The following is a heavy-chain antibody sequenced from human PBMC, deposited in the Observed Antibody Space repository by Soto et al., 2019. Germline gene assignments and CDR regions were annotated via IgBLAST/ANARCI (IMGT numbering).Heavy chain of an antibody. CDR1: GGSISRYY. V-gene: IGHV4-59*01. CDR3: ASSGYSYDAFDI. D-gene: IGHD5-18*01. CDR2: IYYSGST. Sequence: LSLTCTVSGGSISRYYWSWIRQPPGKGLEWIGYIYYSGSTNYHPSLKSRVTISVDTSKNQFSLKLSSVTAADTAVYYCASSGYSYDAFDIWGQGTMVTVSS. J-gene: IGHJ3*02.